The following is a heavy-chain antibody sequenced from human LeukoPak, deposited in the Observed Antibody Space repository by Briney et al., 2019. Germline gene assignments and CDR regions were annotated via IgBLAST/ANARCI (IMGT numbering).Heavy chain of an antibody. Sequence: GGSLRLSCAASGFTFSSYAMHWVRQAPGKGLEWVAVISYDGSNKYYADSVKGRFTISRDNSKNTLYLQMNSLRAEDTAVYYCARDEDDSSGFGDYWGQGTLVTVSS. V-gene: IGHV3-30-3*01. CDR1: GFTFSSYA. CDR3: ARDEDDSSGFGDY. D-gene: IGHD3-22*01. CDR2: ISYDGSNK. J-gene: IGHJ4*02.